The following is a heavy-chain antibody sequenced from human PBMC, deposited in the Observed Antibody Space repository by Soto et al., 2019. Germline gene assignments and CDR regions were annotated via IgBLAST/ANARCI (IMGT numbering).Heavy chain of an antibody. J-gene: IGHJ6*02. CDR1: GGSFSGYY. V-gene: IGHV4-34*01. Sequence: PSETLSLTGGLYGGSFSGYYCSWIRQPPGKGLEWIGEINHSGSTNYNPSLKSRVTISVDTSKNQFSLKLSSVTAADTAVYYCARGPLYYDILTGYYPRDYYYYGMDVWGQGTTVTVSS. CDR2: INHSGST. CDR3: ARGPLYYDILTGYYPRDYYYYGMDV. D-gene: IGHD3-9*01.